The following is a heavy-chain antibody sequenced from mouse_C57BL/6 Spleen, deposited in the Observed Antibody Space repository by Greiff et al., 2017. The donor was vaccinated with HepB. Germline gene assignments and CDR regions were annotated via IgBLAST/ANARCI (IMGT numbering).Heavy chain of an antibody. CDR3: AKAEDYFDY. V-gene: IGHV1-50*01. CDR2: IDPSDSYT. Sequence: QVQLQQSGAELVKPGASVKLSCKASGYTFTSYWMQWVKQRPGQGLEWIGEIDPSDSYTNYNQKFKGKATLTVDTSSSTAYMQLSSLTSEDSAVYYCAKAEDYFDYWGQGTTLTVSS. CDR1: GYTFTSYW. J-gene: IGHJ2*01.